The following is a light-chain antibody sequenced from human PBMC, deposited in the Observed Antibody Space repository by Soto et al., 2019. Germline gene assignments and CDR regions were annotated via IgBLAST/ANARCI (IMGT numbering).Light chain of an antibody. Sequence: EIVLTQSPGTLSLSPGERATLSCRASQSVSSSYLAWYQQKPGQAPRLLIYGASSRATGIADRFSGSGSGTDFTLTISRLEPEDFAVYYCQPYGSSPRLFGQGTKLEIK. V-gene: IGKV3-20*01. CDR1: QSVSSSY. J-gene: IGKJ2*01. CDR2: GAS. CDR3: QPYGSSPRL.